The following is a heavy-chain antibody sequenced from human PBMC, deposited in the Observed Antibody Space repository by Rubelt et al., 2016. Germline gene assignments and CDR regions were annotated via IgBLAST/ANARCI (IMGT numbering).Heavy chain of an antibody. V-gene: IGHV4-61*08. Sequence: QMQLQESGPGLVRPSETLSLTCTISRGPVTTGAHYWGWIRQPPGKRLEWIGYIYYSGTTKYKPYLKSRVTLSVNTSKMQFSLRLGSGTAADAAVYYCAGERRDPYYNYYYMDVWGRGTTVTVSS. CDR3: AGERRDPYYNYYYMDV. CDR1: RGPVTTGAHY. CDR2: IYYSGTT. J-gene: IGHJ6*03.